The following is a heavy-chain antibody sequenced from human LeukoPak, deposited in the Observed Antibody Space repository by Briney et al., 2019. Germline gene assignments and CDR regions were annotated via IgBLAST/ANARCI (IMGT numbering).Heavy chain of an antibody. J-gene: IGHJ4*02. D-gene: IGHD5-18*01. Sequence: PGGSLRLSCAASGFSFNTYSMNWVRQAPGKGLEWVSSISSSSSYIYYADSVKGRFTISRDNAKNSLYLQMNSLRAEDTAVYYCASYSYGPTPLDYWGQGTLVTVSS. CDR1: GFSFNTYS. CDR3: ASYSYGPTPLDY. V-gene: IGHV3-21*01. CDR2: ISSSSSYI.